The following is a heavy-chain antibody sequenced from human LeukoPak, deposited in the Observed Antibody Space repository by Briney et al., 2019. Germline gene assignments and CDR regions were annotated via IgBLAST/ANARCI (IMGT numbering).Heavy chain of an antibody. CDR2: IYPGDSDT. D-gene: IGHD3-22*01. CDR1: GYSFTSYW. V-gene: IGHV5-51*01. J-gene: IGHJ4*02. Sequence: GESLKISCKGSGYSFTSYWIGWVRQMPGKGLEWMGIIYPGDSDTRYSPSFQGQVTIAADKSISTAYLQWSSLKASDTAMYYCARLSYYDSSGYYGFDYWGQGSLVTVSS. CDR3: ARLSYYDSSGYYGFDY.